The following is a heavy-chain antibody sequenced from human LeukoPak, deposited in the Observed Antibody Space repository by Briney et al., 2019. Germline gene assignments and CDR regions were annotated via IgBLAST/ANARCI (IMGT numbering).Heavy chain of an antibody. Sequence: PGGSLRLSCAASGFIFSSYAMDWVRQAPGKGLEWVSGISGSGGRTHYADSVKGRFTILRDNSKNTLYLQMNSLRAEDTAVYCCAKEDGPQTWLVEGSFDYWSQGTLVTVSS. D-gene: IGHD6-19*01. J-gene: IGHJ4*02. CDR1: GFIFSSYA. V-gene: IGHV3-23*01. CDR2: ISGSGGRT. CDR3: AKEDGPQTWLVEGSFDY.